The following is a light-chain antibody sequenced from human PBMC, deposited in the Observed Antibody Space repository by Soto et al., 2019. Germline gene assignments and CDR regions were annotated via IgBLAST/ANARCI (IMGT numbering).Light chain of an antibody. J-gene: IGLJ1*01. Sequence: QSALTQPASVSGSPGQSISISCTGTSSDVGGYKFVSWYQQHPGKAPQLIIDDVSNRPSRVSNRFSGSTSGNTASLTISGLQGEDEADYYCSSYTSSRTDVFGTGTQLTVL. CDR2: DVS. CDR3: SSYTSSRTDV. V-gene: IGLV2-14*01. CDR1: SSDVGGYKF.